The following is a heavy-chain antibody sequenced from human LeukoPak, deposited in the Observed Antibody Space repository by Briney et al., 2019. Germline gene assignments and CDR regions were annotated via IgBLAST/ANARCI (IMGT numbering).Heavy chain of an antibody. J-gene: IGHJ3*02. CDR1: GFTFSSYA. CDR3: ARVGEMGVTTGLFAFDI. CDR2: ISYDGSNK. Sequence: GGSLRLSCAASGFTFSSYAMHWVRPAPGKGLEWVAVISYDGSNKYYADSVKGRFTISRDNSKNTLYLQMNSLRAEDTAVYYCARVGEMGVTTGLFAFDIWGQGTMVTVSS. V-gene: IGHV3-30*04. D-gene: IGHD4-11*01.